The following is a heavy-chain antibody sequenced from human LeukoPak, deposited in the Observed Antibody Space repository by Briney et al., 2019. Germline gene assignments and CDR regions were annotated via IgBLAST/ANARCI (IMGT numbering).Heavy chain of an antibody. CDR2: ISGSGGST. CDR3: AKVISSSWNKDYYYYMDV. V-gene: IGHV3-23*01. Sequence: GGSLRLSCAASGFTFSSYAMSWVRQAPGKGLEWVSAISGSGGSTYYADSVKGRFTISRDNPKNTLYLQMNSLRAEDTAVYYCAKVISSSWNKDYYYYMDVWGKGTTVTVSS. CDR1: GFTFSSYA. J-gene: IGHJ6*03. D-gene: IGHD6-13*01.